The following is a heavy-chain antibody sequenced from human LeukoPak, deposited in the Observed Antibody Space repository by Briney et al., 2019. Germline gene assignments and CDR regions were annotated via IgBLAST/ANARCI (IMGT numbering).Heavy chain of an antibody. J-gene: IGHJ4*02. Sequence: GGSLRLSCAASGFMFSTNQMNWVRQAPGKGLEWVSAISGSGGSTYYADSVKGRFTISRDNFKNTLYLQMNSLRAEDTAVYYCAKDGGVWFGESNDYWGQGTLVTVSS. CDR2: ISGSGGST. V-gene: IGHV3-23*01. CDR3: AKDGGVWFGESNDY. CDR1: GFMFSTNQ. D-gene: IGHD3-10*01.